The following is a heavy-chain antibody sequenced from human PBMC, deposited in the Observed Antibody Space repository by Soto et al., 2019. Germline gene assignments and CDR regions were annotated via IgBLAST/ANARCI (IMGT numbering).Heavy chain of an antibody. CDR1: GFTFSSYD. V-gene: IGHV3-13*01. Sequence: GGSLRLSCAASGFTFSSYDMHWVRQATGKGLEWVSAIGTAGDTYYPGSVKGRFTISRENAKNSLYLQMNSLRAEDTAVYYSARDLSEYDSTSEGMDVWGQGTTVTVSS. CDR2: IGTAGDT. J-gene: IGHJ6*02. CDR3: ARDLSEYDSTSEGMDV. D-gene: IGHD3-22*01.